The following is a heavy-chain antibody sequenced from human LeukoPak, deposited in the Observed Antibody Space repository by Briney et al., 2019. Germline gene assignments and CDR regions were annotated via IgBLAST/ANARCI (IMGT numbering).Heavy chain of an antibody. CDR3: ARGKQQLIDYFDY. Sequence: SVKVSCKASGGTFSSYAISWVRQAPGQGLEWMGGTIPIFGTANYAQKFQGRVTITADESTSTAYTELSSLRSEDTAVYYCARGKQQLIDYFDYWGQGTLVTVSS. CDR2: TIPIFGTA. CDR1: GGTFSSYA. J-gene: IGHJ4*02. V-gene: IGHV1-69*13. D-gene: IGHD6-13*01.